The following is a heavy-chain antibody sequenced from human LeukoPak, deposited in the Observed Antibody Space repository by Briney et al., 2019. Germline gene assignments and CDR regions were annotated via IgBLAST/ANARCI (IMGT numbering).Heavy chain of an antibody. D-gene: IGHD1-26*01. V-gene: IGHV3-15*01. J-gene: IGHJ6*02. Sequence: GGSLRLSCAASGFNFKYVWMNWVRQVPGKGLEWVGRIRTKIEGETRDYPAPVKGRFIISRDDSKTTLYLQMNGLKTEDSAVYYSTTERNWELLRPYGLDIWGQGTTVIVSS. CDR1: GFNFKYVW. CDR2: IRTKIEGETR. CDR3: TTERNWELLRPYGLDI.